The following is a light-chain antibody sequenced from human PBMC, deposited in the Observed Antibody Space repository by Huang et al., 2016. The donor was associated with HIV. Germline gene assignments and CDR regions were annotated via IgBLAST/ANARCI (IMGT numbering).Light chain of an antibody. V-gene: IGKV3-20*01. CDR3: QQYGSSYT. CDR1: QSVSSSY. J-gene: IGKJ2*01. Sequence: EIVLTQSPGTLSLSPGERATLSCRASQSVSSSYLAWYRQRPGQAPRLVIYGTSNRATGIPDRFSGSGSGTDFTLTINRLEPEDFAVYYCQQYGSSYTFGQGTKLEIK. CDR2: GTS.